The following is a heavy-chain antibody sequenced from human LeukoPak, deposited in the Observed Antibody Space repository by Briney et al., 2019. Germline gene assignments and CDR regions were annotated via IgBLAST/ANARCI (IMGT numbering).Heavy chain of an antibody. CDR3: AINYESGRGVPYGMDV. J-gene: IGHJ6*02. CDR1: GFTFSSYA. CDR2: IGSGSGGTT. D-gene: IGHD3-10*01. V-gene: IGHV3-23*01. Sequence: GGSLRLSCAASGFTFSSYAMRWVRQAPGKGLEWVSAIGSGSGGTTIYADSVKGRFTISRDNSKNTLYPQMSSLRGEDTAVYYCAINYESGRGVPYGMDVWGQGTTVTVSS.